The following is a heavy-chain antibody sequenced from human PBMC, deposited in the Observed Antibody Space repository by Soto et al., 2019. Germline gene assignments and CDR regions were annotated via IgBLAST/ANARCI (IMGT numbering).Heavy chain of an antibody. V-gene: IGHV2-5*02. CDR3: AHSPPKLGIGYYFDY. D-gene: IGHD7-27*01. Sequence: QITLKESGPPLVKPTQTLTLTCTFSGFSLSTSGVVVGWIRQPPGKALEWLALIYWDDDKRYSPSLKSRLTITKDTSKNQVVLTMTNMDPVDTATYYCAHSPPKLGIGYYFDYWGQGTLVTVSS. CDR1: GFSLSTSGVV. J-gene: IGHJ4*02. CDR2: IYWDDDK.